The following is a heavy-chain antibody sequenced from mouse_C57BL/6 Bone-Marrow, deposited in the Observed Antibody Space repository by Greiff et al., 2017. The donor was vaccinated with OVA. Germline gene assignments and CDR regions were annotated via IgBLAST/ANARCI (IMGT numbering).Heavy chain of an antibody. CDR3: ARDATYSNGYAMDY. CDR2: SRNKANDYTT. Sequence: EVKLVESGGGLVQSGRSLRLSCATSGFTFSDFYMEWVRQAPGKGLEWIAASRNKANDYTTEYSASVKGRFIVSRDTSQSILYLQMNALRAEDTAIYYCARDATYSNGYAMDYWGQGTSVTVSS. V-gene: IGHV7-1*01. CDR1: GFTFSDFY. D-gene: IGHD2-5*01. J-gene: IGHJ4*01.